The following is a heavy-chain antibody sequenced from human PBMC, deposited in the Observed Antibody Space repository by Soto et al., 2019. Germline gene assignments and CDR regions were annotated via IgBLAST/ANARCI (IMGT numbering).Heavy chain of an antibody. CDR2: IYHSGST. V-gene: IGHV4-30-2*01. J-gene: IGHJ4*02. Sequence: QLQLQESGSGLVKPSQTLSPTCAVSGGSISSGGYSWSWIRQPPGKGLEWIGYIYHSGSTYYNPSLKGRVTISVGRSKNPFSLKLSSVTAADTAVYYCAGGIAARPLGYWGQGTLVTVSS. CDR3: AGGIAARPLGY. D-gene: IGHD6-6*01. CDR1: GGSISSGGYS.